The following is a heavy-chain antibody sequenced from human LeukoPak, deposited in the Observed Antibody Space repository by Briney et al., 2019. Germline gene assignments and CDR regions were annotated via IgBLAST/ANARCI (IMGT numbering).Heavy chain of an antibody. CDR1: EFTFTSYE. J-gene: IGHJ4*02. Sequence: GGSLRLSCAASEFTFTSYELNWVRQAPGKGLEWVSYISSSGNTISYADSVKGRFTISRDNSKNTLYLQTNSLRAEDTAVYHCARVDSRTAQFDYWGQGTLVTVSS. CDR2: ISSSGNTI. CDR3: ARVDSRTAQFDY. D-gene: IGHD6-13*01. V-gene: IGHV3-48*03.